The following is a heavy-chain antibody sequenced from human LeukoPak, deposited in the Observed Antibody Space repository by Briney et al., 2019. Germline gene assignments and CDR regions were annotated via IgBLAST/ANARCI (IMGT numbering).Heavy chain of an antibody. CDR1: GGSISSSNW. D-gene: IGHD2-2*01. CDR3: ARDPTDIVVVPAEDMDV. CDR2: IYHSGST. Sequence: SGTLSLTCAVSGGSISSSNWWSWVRQPPGKGLEWIGEIYHSGSTNYNPSLKSRVTISVDKSKNQFSLKLSSVTAADTAVYYCARDPTDIVVVPAEDMDVWGKGTTVTVSS. J-gene: IGHJ6*03. V-gene: IGHV4-4*02.